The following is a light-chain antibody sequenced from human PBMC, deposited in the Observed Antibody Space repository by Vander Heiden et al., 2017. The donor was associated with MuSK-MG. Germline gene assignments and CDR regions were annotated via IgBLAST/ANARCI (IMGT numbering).Light chain of an antibody. V-gene: IGKV1-33*01. CDR1: QDISNY. Sequence: IQMTHSTLSVSVSVGDRLTLPCQARQDISNYLNWHHQKPGKAPKLLNYDSSNLETGVPSRFSGSGSGTDFTFTISSLQPEDIATYYCQQEDNLSLTFGHGTKVDIK. J-gene: IGKJ3*01. CDR2: DSS. CDR3: QQEDNLSLT.